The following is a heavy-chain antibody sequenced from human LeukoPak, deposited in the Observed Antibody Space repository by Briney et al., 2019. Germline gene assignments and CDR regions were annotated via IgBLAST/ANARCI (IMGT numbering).Heavy chain of an antibody. CDR3: AREGAVAGTPDAFDI. CDR2: IKQDGSEK. V-gene: IGHV3-7*01. J-gene: IGHJ3*02. D-gene: IGHD6-19*01. CDR1: GFTFSSYW. Sequence: GGSLRLSCAASGFTFSSYWMSWVRQAPGKGLEWVANIKQDGSEKYYVDSVKGRFTISRDNAKNSLYLQMNSLRAEDTAVYYCAREGAVAGTPDAFDIWGQGTMVTVSS.